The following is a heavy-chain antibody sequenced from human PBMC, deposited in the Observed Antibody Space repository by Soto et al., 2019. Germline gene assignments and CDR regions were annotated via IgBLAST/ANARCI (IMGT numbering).Heavy chain of an antibody. CDR3: ARGKGDIDYYDSSGPLGYFDL. J-gene: IGHJ2*01. CDR1: GYTFTSYA. Sequence: GASVKVSCKASGYTFTSYAMHWVRQAPGQRLEWMGWINAGNGNTKYSQKFQGRVTITRDTSASTAYMELSSLRSEDTAVYYCARGKGDIDYYDSSGPLGYFDLWGRGTLVTVSS. V-gene: IGHV1-3*01. D-gene: IGHD3-22*01. CDR2: INAGNGNT.